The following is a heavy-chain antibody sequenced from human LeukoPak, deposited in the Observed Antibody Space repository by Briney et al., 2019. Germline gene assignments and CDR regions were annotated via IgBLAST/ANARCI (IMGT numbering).Heavy chain of an antibody. CDR3: ARDLQVAGLAGVGY. D-gene: IGHD2-15*01. CDR1: GFNFRTYA. J-gene: IGHJ4*02. Sequence: PGRSLRLSCAASGFNFRTYAMHWVRQAPGKGPEWVGIISYDRSKTYYADPVKGRFTISRDNAKNKLYLQVNSLRTEDTAVYYCARDLQVAGLAGVGYWGQGTLVTVSS. V-gene: IGHV3-30*04. CDR2: ISYDRSKT.